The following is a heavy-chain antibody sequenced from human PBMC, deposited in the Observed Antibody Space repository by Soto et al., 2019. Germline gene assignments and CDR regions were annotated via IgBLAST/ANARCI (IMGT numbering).Heavy chain of an antibody. D-gene: IGHD2-15*01. CDR1: GGSITSYY. Sequence: SETLSLTCTVSGGSITSYYWSWIRQPPGKGLEWIGYIYFSGSANYNPSLKSRVTISVDTSKNQFSLKLSSVTAADTAVYYCARGQVVAAQHWGQGTLVTVLL. J-gene: IGHJ4*02. CDR2: IYFSGSA. V-gene: IGHV4-59*08. CDR3: ARGQVVAAQH.